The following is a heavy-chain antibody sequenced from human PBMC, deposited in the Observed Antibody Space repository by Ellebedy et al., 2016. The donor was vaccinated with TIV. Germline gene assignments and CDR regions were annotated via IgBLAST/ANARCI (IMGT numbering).Heavy chain of an antibody. V-gene: IGHV3-9*01. CDR1: GFTFDDYA. J-gene: IGHJ5*02. CDR2: ISWNSGSI. D-gene: IGHD1-26*01. CDR3: ARAVGATT. Sequence: GGSLRLSXAASGFTFDDYAMHWVRQAPGKGLEWVSGISWNSGSIGYADSVKGRFTISRDNAKNSLYLQMNSLRAEDTAVYYCARAVGATTWGQGTLVTVSS.